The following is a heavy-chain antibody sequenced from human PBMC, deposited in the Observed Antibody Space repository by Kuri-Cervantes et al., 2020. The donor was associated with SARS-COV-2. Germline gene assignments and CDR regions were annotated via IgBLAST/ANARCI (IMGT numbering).Heavy chain of an antibody. CDR2: IWYDGSNK. D-gene: IGHD6-6*01. V-gene: IGHV3-33*08. CDR3: ARGVAARGGRRDYGMDV. J-gene: IGHJ6*02. CDR1: GFTFDDYA. Sequence: GGSLRLSCAASGFTFDDYAMHWVRQAPGKGLEWVAVIWYDGSNKYYADSVKGRFTISRDNSKNTLYLQMNSLRAEDTAVYYCARGVAARGGRRDYGMDVWGQGTTVTVSS.